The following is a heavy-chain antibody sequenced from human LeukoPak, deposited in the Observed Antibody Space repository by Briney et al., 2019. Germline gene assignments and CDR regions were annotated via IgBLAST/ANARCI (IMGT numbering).Heavy chain of an antibody. CDR3: ARSLLGYGSGSPANY. Sequence: PSETLSLTCTVSGGSISSYYWSRIRQPPGKGLEWIGYIYYSGGTNYNPSLKSRVTISVDTSKNQFSLKLSSVTAADTAVYYCARSLLGYGSGSPANYWGQGTLVTVSS. V-gene: IGHV4-59*01. J-gene: IGHJ4*02. CDR1: GGSISSYY. CDR2: IYYSGGT. D-gene: IGHD3-10*01.